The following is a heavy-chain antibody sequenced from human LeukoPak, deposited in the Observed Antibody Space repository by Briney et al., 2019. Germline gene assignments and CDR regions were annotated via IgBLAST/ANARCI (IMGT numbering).Heavy chain of an antibody. D-gene: IGHD3-16*01. CDR2: VYASGYS. CDR1: GGSFSDYH. J-gene: IGHJ4*02. Sequence: SETLSLTCTVSGGSFSDYHWSWIRQPAGKRLEWIGRVYASGYSNYNPSLRSRVTMSLDTSKKQLSLRLSSVTAADTAVYYCARDGLYSNDYSYFDYWGQGTLVTVSP. CDR3: ARDGLYSNDYSYFDY. V-gene: IGHV4-4*07.